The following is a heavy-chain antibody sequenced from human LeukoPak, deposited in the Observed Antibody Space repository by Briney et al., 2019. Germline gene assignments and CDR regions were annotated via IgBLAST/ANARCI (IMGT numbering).Heavy chain of an antibody. CDR1: GFTFSSYS. CDR3: ARLALEHDFWSGTGDS. Sequence: PGGSLRLSCAASGFTFSSYSMNWVRQAPGKGLEWVSALYSDGRTYYAESVKGRFTISRDNSKNTLFLQMNSLRAEDTAVYYCARLALEHDFWSGTGDSWGQGTLVTVSS. J-gene: IGHJ4*02. V-gene: IGHV3-53*01. D-gene: IGHD3-3*01. CDR2: LYSDGRT.